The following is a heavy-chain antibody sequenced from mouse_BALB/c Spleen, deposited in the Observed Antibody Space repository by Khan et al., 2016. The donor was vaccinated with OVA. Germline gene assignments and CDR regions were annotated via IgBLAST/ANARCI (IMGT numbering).Heavy chain of an antibody. J-gene: IGHJ3*01. Sequence: EVQLVESGGDLVKPGGSLKLSCAASGFTFTSYSMSWVRQTPDKRLEWVATISSGGDYTYYQDRFKGRFTFSRDNSRNTPYLQLSSLKSEDTAIYGGESQLTGSFAYWGQGTLVTVSA. CDR3: ESQLTGSFAY. D-gene: IGHD4-1*01. CDR2: ISSGGDYT. CDR1: GFTFTSYS. V-gene: IGHV5-6*01.